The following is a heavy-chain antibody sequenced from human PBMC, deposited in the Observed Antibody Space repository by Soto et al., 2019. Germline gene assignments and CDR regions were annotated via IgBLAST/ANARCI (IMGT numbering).Heavy chain of an antibody. J-gene: IGHJ5*02. V-gene: IGHV4-31*03. D-gene: IGHD3-22*01. CDR2: IYYSGST. CDR1: GGSIRSGGYY. Sequence: SETLSLTCTVSGGSIRSGGYYWSWIRQHPGKGLEWIGYIYYSGSTYYNPSLKSRVTISVDTSKSQFSLKLSSVTAADTAVYYCARGYYDSSGYSLPGSWFDPWGQGTLVTVSS. CDR3: ARGYYDSSGYSLPGSWFDP.